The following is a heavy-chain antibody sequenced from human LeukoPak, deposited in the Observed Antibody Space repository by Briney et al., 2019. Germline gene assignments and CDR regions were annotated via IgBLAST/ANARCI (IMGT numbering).Heavy chain of an antibody. Sequence: GGSLTLSCAASGLTLSSYEMKWVRQAPGKGLEWVSYIIIRGSTTYHADSVKGRFTISRDNAQNSLYLQMNSLRAEDTAVYYCARWGCSGGSCYSGYYGMDVWGQETTVTVSS. CDR2: IIIRGSTT. D-gene: IGHD2-15*01. CDR3: ARWGCSGGSCYSGYYGMDV. J-gene: IGHJ6*02. V-gene: IGHV3-48*03. CDR1: GLTLSSYE.